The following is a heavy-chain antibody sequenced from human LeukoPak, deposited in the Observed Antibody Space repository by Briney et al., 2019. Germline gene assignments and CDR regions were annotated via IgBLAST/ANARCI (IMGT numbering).Heavy chain of an antibody. Sequence: GGSLRLSCAASGFTFSSYWMSWVRQAPGKGLEWVANIKQDGSEKYYVDSVKGRFTISRDNAKNSLYLQMNSLRAEDTAVYYCASGWLRGEIDYWGQGTLVTVSS. CDR2: IKQDGSEK. CDR1: GFTFSSYW. J-gene: IGHJ4*02. V-gene: IGHV3-7*01. D-gene: IGHD5-12*01. CDR3: ASGWLRGEIDY.